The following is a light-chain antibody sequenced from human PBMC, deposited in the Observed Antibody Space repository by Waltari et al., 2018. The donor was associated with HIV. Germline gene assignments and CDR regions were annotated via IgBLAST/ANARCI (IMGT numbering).Light chain of an antibody. CDR2: SNN. V-gene: IGLV1-44*01. CDR3: AAWDDSLNGFWV. CDR1: RSNIGRNT. J-gene: IGLJ3*02. Sequence: QSVLTQPPSASGTPGQRVTISCSGSRSNIGRNTVNWYQQLPGTAPKLLIYSNNQRPSGVPDRFSGSKSGTSASLAISGLQSEDEADYYCAAWDDSLNGFWVFGGGTKLTVL.